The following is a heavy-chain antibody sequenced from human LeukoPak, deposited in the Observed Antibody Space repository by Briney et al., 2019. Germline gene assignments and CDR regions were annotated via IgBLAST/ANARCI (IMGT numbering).Heavy chain of an antibody. CDR2: IYYGGNT. Sequence: SETLSLTCTVSGGSISSRDYYWGWIRQPPGKGLEWIGSIYYGGNTYYNPSLKSRVTISVDTSMNHFSLKLSFVTTADTAVYYCARALGYCSGGSCTRGYNWFDPWGQGTLVTVPS. V-gene: IGHV4-39*02. CDR3: ARALGYCSGGSCTRGYNWFDP. D-gene: IGHD2-15*01. CDR1: GGSISSRDYY. J-gene: IGHJ5*02.